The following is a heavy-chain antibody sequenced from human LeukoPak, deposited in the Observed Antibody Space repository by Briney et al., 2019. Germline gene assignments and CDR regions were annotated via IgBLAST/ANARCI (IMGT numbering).Heavy chain of an antibody. CDR1: GGTFSSYA. D-gene: IGHD2-2*02. CDR3: ARTHCSSTSCYRYYFDY. V-gene: IGHV1-69*13. CDR2: IIPIFGTA. J-gene: IGHJ4*02. Sequence: ASVKVSCKASGGTFSSYAISWVRQAPGQGLEWMGGIIPIFGTANYAQKFQGRVTITADESTSTAYMELSSLRSEDTAVYYCARTHCSSTSCYRYYFDYWGQGTLVTVSS.